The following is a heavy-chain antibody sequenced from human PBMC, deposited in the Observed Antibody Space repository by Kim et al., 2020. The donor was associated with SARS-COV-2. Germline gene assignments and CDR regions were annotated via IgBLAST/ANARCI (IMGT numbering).Heavy chain of an antibody. CDR2: ISAYNGNT. Sequence: ASVKVSCKVSGYTFTSYGVTWVRQAPGQGLEWMGWISAYNGNTNYAQKFQDRVTMTTDTSTSTAYMELRSLRSDDTAVYYCARERQWLVGRYYYGMDVWGQGTTVTVSS. CDR3: ARERQWLVGRYYYGMDV. V-gene: IGHV1-18*01. J-gene: IGHJ6*02. CDR1: GYTFTSYG. D-gene: IGHD6-19*01.